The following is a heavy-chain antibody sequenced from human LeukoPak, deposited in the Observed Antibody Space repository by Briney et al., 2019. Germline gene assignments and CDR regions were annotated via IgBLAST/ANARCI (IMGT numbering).Heavy chain of an antibody. CDR2: IRYDGSNK. CDR1: GFTFSSYG. V-gene: IGHV3-30*02. D-gene: IGHD6-13*01. Sequence: PGGSLRLSCAASGFTFSSYGMHWVRQAPGKGLEWVAFIRYDGSNKYYAESVKGRFTISRDNSKNTLYLQMNSLRAEDTAVYYCAKPKQQLVPYGMDVWGQGTTVTVSS. J-gene: IGHJ6*02. CDR3: AKPKQQLVPYGMDV.